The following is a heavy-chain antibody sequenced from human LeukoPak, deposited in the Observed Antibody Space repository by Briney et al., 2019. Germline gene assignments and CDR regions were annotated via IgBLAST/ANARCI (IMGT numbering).Heavy chain of an antibody. CDR3: ATDSLEEWLPKGFDY. J-gene: IGHJ4*02. CDR1: GYTLTELS. CDR2: FDTEDGET. D-gene: IGHD3-3*01. Sequence: ASVKVSCKVSGYTLTELSMHWVRQAPGKGLERMGGFDTEDGETIYAQKFQGRVTMTEDTSTDTAYMELSSLRSEDTAVYYCATDSLEEWLPKGFDYWGQGTLVTVSS. V-gene: IGHV1-24*01.